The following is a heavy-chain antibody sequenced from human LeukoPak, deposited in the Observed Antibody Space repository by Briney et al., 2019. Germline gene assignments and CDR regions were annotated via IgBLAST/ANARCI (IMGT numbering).Heavy chain of an antibody. D-gene: IGHD6-13*01. J-gene: IGHJ5*02. Sequence: GASVKVSCKASGYTFTGYYMHWVRQAPGQGLEWMGWINPNSGGTNYAQKFQGRVTMTRDTSISTAYMELSRLRSDDTAVYYCARVGSSSWYTLGLVWFDPWGQGTLVTVSP. V-gene: IGHV1-2*02. CDR3: ARVGSSSWYTLGLVWFDP. CDR2: INPNSGGT. CDR1: GYTFTGYY.